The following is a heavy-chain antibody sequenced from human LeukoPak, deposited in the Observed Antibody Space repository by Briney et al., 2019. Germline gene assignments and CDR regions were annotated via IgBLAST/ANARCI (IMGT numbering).Heavy chain of an antibody. J-gene: IGHJ5*02. Sequence: ASVKVSCKASGYTFTSYGISWVRQAPGQGLEWMGWISAYNGNTNYAQKLQGRVTMTTDTSTSTAYMELRSLRSDDTAVYYCARGGRRIEAAGNHNWFDPWGQGTLVTVSS. D-gene: IGHD6-13*01. CDR2: ISAYNGNT. CDR3: ARGGRRIEAAGNHNWFDP. CDR1: GYTFTSYG. V-gene: IGHV1-18*01.